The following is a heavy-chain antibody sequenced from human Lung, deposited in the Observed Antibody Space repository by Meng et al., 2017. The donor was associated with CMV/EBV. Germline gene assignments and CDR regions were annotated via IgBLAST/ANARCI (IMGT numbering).Heavy chain of an antibody. CDR3: ARDYLIVGILEWLPFQRPSSNYYYYYGMDV. J-gene: IGHJ6*02. CDR2: ISSSSSYI. Sequence: GEXXKISCAASGFTFSSYSMNWVRQAPGKGLEWVSSISSSSSYIYYADSVKGRFTISRDNAKNSLYLQMNSLRAEDTAVYYCARDYLIVGILEWLPFQRPSSNYYYYYGMDVWXQGNXVNGAS. V-gene: IGHV3-21*01. CDR1: GFTFSSYS. D-gene: IGHD3-3*01.